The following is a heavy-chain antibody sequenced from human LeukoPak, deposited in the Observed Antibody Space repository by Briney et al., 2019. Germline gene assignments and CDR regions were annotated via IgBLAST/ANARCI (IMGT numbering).Heavy chain of an antibody. CDR3: AKGGNYYGSGSYLDY. Sequence: QSGGSLRLSCAASGFTFSSYWMSRVRQAPGKGLEWVANIKQDGSEKYYVDSVKGRSTISRDNAKNSLYLQMNSLRAEDTAVYYCAKGGNYYGSGSYLDYWGQGTLVTVSS. D-gene: IGHD3-10*01. V-gene: IGHV3-7*03. J-gene: IGHJ4*02. CDR2: IKQDGSEK. CDR1: GFTFSSYW.